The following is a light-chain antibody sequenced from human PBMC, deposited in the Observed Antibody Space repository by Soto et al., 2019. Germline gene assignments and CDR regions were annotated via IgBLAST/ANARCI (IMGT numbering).Light chain of an antibody. CDR1: QDITNY. Sequence: DIQMTQSPSAVSASVGDRVTITCRTSQDITNYLVWFQQKPGKVPERLIYGATNLQSGVPSRFSGSGSGTEFTLTISSLQPEDFATYYCLQHNRYPWTFGQGTKVDI. J-gene: IGKJ1*01. CDR2: GAT. V-gene: IGKV1-17*03. CDR3: LQHNRYPWT.